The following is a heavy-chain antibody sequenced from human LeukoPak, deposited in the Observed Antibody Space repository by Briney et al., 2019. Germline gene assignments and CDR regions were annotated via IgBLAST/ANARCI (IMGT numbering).Heavy chain of an antibody. V-gene: IGHV3-53*01. Sequence: PGGSLRLSCAASGFCVSSTYMSWVRQAPGKGLEWVSVMYIDGSTYYADSVKGRFTISRDISKNTLYLQMSSLRGEDTAVYYCARDREGGYDYWGQGTLVTVSS. J-gene: IGHJ4*02. CDR3: ARDREGGYDY. D-gene: IGHD5-12*01. CDR1: GFCVSSTY. CDR2: MYIDGST.